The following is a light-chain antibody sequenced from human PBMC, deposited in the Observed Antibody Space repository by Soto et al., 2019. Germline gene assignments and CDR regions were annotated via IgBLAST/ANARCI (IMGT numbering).Light chain of an antibody. J-gene: IGKJ2*01. CDR1: QTVLHSSNNNNI. CDR2: WAS. Sequence: DFVMTQSPDSLAVSLGERATINCKSSQTVLHSSNNNNILAWYQQKPGQHPKVLIYWASTRESGVPDRVSGSGFGTDFPLTTGSLQAEDAAVYYCHEYLGLPYAFGQGTKLEIK. CDR3: HEYLGLPYA. V-gene: IGKV4-1*01.